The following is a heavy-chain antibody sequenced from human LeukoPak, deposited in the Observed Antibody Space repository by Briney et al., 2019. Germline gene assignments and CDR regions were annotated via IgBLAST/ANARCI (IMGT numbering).Heavy chain of an antibody. D-gene: IGHD6-13*01. CDR3: ARLGIAAAGTDFYYYGMDV. Sequence: SETLSLTCTVSGGSISSYYWSWIRQPAGKGLEWIGRIYTSGSTNYNPSLKSRVTISVDTSKNQFSLKLSSVTAADTAVYYCARLGIAAAGTDFYYYGMDVWGQGTTVTVSS. CDR1: GGSISSYY. V-gene: IGHV4-4*07. CDR2: IYTSGST. J-gene: IGHJ6*02.